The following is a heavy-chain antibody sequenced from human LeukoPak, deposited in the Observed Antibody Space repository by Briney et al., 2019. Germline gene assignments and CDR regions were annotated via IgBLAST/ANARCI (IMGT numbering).Heavy chain of an antibody. CDR1: GFTFSSYG. J-gene: IGHJ3*02. CDR2: IRYDGSNK. Sequence: PGGSLRLSCAASGFTFSSYGMHWVRQAPGKGLEWVAFIRYDGSNKYYADSVKGRFTISRDNSKNTLYLQMNSLRAEDTAVYYCAKRFLEWIDAFDIWGQGTMVTVSS. V-gene: IGHV3-30*02. D-gene: IGHD3-3*01. CDR3: AKRFLEWIDAFDI.